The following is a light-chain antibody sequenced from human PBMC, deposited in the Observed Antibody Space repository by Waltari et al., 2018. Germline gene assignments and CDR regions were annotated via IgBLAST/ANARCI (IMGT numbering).Light chain of an antibody. CDR3: QQRKNWPLT. CDR2: DTS. CDR1: QNVSSF. J-gene: IGKJ4*01. Sequence: IVLTQSPATLSLSPGAGATLSCRASQNVSSFLAWYQQRPGQAPRLLIYDTSNRATGIPVRFSGSGSGTDFTLTISSLEPEDFAVYYCQQRKNWPLTFGGGTKVEIK. V-gene: IGKV3-11*01.